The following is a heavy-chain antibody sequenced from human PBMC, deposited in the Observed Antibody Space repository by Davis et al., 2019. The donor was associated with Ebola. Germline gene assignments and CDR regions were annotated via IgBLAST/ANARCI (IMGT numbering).Heavy chain of an antibody. Sequence: AASVKVSCKASGYTFTGYYIHWVRQAPGHGLEWMGWINPNSGDTKYSQKFQGWVTMTRDTPISTAYMELNRLTSADTAVYYCARDRVCSGATCYAYFDFWGQGTLVTVSS. V-gene: IGHV1-2*04. CDR3: ARDRVCSGATCYAYFDF. J-gene: IGHJ4*02. CDR2: INPNSGDT. CDR1: GYTFTGYY. D-gene: IGHD2-15*01.